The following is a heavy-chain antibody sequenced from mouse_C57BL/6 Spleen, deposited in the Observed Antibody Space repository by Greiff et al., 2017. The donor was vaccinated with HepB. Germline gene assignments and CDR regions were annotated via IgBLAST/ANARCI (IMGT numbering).Heavy chain of an antibody. CDR2: IDPSDSYT. CDR3: ARGGLTGTGRFAY. D-gene: IGHD4-1*01. CDR1: GYTFTSYW. J-gene: IGHJ3*01. V-gene: IGHV1-50*01. Sequence: QVQLQQPGAELVKPGASVKLSCKASGYTFTSYWMQWVKQRPGQGLEWIGEIDPSDSYTNYNQKFKGKATLTVDTSSSTAYMQLSSLTSEDSAVYYCARGGLTGTGRFAYWGQGTLVTVSA.